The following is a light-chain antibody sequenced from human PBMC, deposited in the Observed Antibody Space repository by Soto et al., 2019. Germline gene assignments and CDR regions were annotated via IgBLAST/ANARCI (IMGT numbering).Light chain of an antibody. V-gene: IGKV3-20*01. J-gene: IGKJ3*01. CDR1: QSVSDMY. CDR2: AS. CDR3: QHYGTSAL. Sequence: EIVLTQSPGTLSLSPGERATLSCRASQSVSDMYLAWYQQKPGQAPRLLIHASTRATGIPYRVSGSGSGTDFTLTISRLEPEEFGVYYCQHYGTSALFGPGTKVEIK.